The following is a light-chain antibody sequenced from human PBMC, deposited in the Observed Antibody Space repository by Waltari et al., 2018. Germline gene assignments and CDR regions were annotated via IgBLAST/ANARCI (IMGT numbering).Light chain of an antibody. CDR2: WAS. Sequence: DIVMTQSPDSLAVSLGARATIDCKSNQTVLYSSNNTDYLAWYQQKPGQPPKLVFYWASTRESGVPDRFSASGSGTDFTLTISSLQAEDVAVYYCQQYYSSPYTFGQGTKLEIK. CDR1: QTVLYSSNNTDY. J-gene: IGKJ2*01. CDR3: QQYYSSPYT. V-gene: IGKV4-1*01.